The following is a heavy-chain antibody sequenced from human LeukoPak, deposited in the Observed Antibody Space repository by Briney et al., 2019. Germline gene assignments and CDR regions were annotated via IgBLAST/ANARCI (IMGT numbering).Heavy chain of an antibody. CDR1: GYSFSNCW. CDR2: IYPGDSDT. V-gene: IGHV5-51*01. D-gene: IGHD6-13*01. J-gene: IGHJ4*02. Sequence: GESLKISCKGSGYSFSNCWIGWVRQMPGKGLEWMGVIYPGDSDTRYSPSFQGRVTISADKSISTAYLQWSSLKASDTAMYYCATSIATSGHFDYWGQGTLVTVSS. CDR3: ATSIATSGHFDY.